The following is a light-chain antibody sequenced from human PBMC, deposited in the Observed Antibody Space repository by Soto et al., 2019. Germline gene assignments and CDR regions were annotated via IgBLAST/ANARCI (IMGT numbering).Light chain of an antibody. CDR2: DVS. J-gene: IGLJ1*01. CDR1: SSDVGGYNY. Sequence: QSALTQPASVSGSPGQSITISCTGTSSDVGGYNYVSWYQHHPGNAPKLLIYDVSTRPSGVSNRFSGSKSGNTASLTISGLQAEDEDDYYCSSYTRSSTRVFGTETKLTVL. CDR3: SSYTRSSTRV. V-gene: IGLV2-14*03.